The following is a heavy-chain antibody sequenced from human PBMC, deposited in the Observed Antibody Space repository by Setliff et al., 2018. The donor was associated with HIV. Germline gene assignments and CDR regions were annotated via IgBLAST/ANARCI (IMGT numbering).Heavy chain of an antibody. V-gene: IGHV1-69*06. CDR3: ARGHSSSTNWFLDL. CDR1: GGSFSSYA. D-gene: IGHD6-6*01. CDR2: IIPIFGTE. J-gene: IGHJ2*01. Sequence: SVKVSCKASGGSFSSYAISWARQAPGQGLEWMGGIIPIFGTENYAQKFQGRVTITADKFTTTAYMELSSLRSDDTAVYYCARGHSSSTNWFLDLWGRGTLVTVSS.